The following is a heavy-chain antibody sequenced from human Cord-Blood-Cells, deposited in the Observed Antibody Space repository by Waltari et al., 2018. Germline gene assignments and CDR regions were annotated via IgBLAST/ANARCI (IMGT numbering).Heavy chain of an antibody. CDR2: INHSGST. V-gene: IGHV4-34*01. Sequence: QVQLQQWGAGLLKPSETLSLTCAVYGGSFSGYYWSWIHQPPGKGLEWIGEINHSGSTNYNPSLKSRVTISVDTSKNQFSLKLSSVTAADTAVYYCARGGEYYGSGSSMDFDYWGQGTLVTVSS. CDR1: GGSFSGYY. J-gene: IGHJ4*02. CDR3: ARGGEYYGSGSSMDFDY. D-gene: IGHD3-10*01.